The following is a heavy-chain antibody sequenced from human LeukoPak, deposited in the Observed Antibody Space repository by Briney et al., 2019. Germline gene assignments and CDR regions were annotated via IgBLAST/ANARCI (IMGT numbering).Heavy chain of an antibody. D-gene: IGHD6-13*01. J-gene: IGHJ4*02. CDR3: SRDRIAREYSSSWEFDF. CDR1: GYTFTSYG. V-gene: IGHV1-18*01. Sequence: GASVKVSCKASGYTFTSYGISWVRQAPGQGLEWMGWISVYNGDTNYAQRFQGRVTMTTDTSTSTAYMELRSLRSDDTAMFYCSRDRIAREYSSSWEFDFWGQGTLVTVSS. CDR2: ISVYNGDT.